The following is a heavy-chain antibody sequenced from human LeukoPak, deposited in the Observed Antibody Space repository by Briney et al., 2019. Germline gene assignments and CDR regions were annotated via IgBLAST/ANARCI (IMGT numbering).Heavy chain of an antibody. CDR3: ARDLLYYDFWSGYYRGYYYYMDV. Sequence: GGSLRLSCAASGFTFSSYWMSWVRQAPGKGLEWVSSISSSSSYIYYADSVKGRFTISRDNAKNSLYLQMNSLRAEDTAVYYCARDLLYYDFWSGYYRGYYYYMDVWGKGTTVTVSS. CDR1: GFTFSSYW. J-gene: IGHJ6*03. D-gene: IGHD3-3*01. CDR2: ISSSSSYI. V-gene: IGHV3-21*01.